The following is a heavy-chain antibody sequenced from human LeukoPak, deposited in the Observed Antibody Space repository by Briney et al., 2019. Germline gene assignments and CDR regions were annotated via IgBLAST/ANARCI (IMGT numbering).Heavy chain of an antibody. CDR2: INPNSGGT. Sequence: GASVKVSCKASGYTVTGHYLHWVRQAPGQGLEWMGWINPNSGGTNYAQKFQGRVSMIRDTSINTAYMELNSLTSDDTAKYYCAKDAYSGFSSSYNMDSWGQGTLVTVSS. D-gene: IGHD5-18*01. CDR3: AKDAYSGFSSSYNMDS. CDR1: GYTVTGHY. J-gene: IGHJ4*02. V-gene: IGHV1-2*02.